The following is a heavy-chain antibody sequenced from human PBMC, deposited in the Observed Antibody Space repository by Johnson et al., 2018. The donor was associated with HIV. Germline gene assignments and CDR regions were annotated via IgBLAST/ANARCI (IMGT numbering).Heavy chain of an antibody. CDR1: GFTFSDHY. J-gene: IGHJ3*02. D-gene: IGHD6-13*01. V-gene: IGHV3-11*04. Sequence: QVQLVESGGGLVKPGGSLRLSCAASGFTFSDHYMSWIRQAPGKGLEWVSYISSRGSTIYYADSVKGRFTISRDNSKNTLYLQMNSLRAEETAVYYCAKDQWSSSWTNDAFDIWGQGTMVTVSS. CDR3: AKDQWSSSWTNDAFDI. CDR2: ISSRGSTI.